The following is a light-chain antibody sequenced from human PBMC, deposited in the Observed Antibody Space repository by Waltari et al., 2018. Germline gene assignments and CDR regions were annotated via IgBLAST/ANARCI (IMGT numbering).Light chain of an antibody. V-gene: IGKV3D-15*01. Sequence: EIVMPQSPATLSVSPGEGFTLSCRASQSVSTKLAWYQLKPAQAPRLLIYDASSRATGIPARFSGSGSGTEFTLTISSLQSEDFALYYCQQYHNWPPWTFGQGTKVEIK. CDR2: DAS. J-gene: IGKJ1*01. CDR1: QSVSTK. CDR3: QQYHNWPPWT.